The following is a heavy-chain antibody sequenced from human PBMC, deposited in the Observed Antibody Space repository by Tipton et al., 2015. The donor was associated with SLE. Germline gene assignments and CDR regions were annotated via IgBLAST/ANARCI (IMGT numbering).Heavy chain of an antibody. Sequence: SLRLSCAASGFTFSSYGMSWVRQAPGKGLEWVSGISGSGANTYYADSVKGRFTLSRDNSKRTLNLQMNSLRAEDTAVYYCARDRGRDYDTLTGYRRHWGQGTRVAASS. CDR2: ISGSGANT. CDR3: ARDRGRDYDTLTGYRRH. D-gene: IGHD3-9*01. J-gene: IGHJ4*02. CDR1: GFTFSSYG. V-gene: IGHV3-23*01.